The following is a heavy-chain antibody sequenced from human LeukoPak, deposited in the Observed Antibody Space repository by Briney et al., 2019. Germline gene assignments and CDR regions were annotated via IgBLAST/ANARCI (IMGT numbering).Heavy chain of an antibody. CDR1: GYSFTSYW. CDR2: INPGGSDT. CDR3: ARRAYYYDSSGFGEFDY. V-gene: IGHV5-51*01. D-gene: IGHD3-22*01. J-gene: IGHJ4*02. Sequence: GESLKISCKGSGYSFTSYWIGWVRQMPGKGLEWMAIINPGGSDTRYSPSFQGQVTISADKSISTAYLQWSSLKASDTAVYYCARRAYYYDSSGFGEFDYWGQGTLVTVSS.